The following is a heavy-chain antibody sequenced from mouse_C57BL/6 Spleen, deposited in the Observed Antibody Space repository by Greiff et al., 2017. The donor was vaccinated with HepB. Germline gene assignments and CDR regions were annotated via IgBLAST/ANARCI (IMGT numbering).Heavy chain of an antibody. J-gene: IGHJ4*01. CDR1: GFTFSDYG. V-gene: IGHV5-17*01. CDR2: ISSGSSTI. Sequence: EVKLLESGAGLVKPGGSLKLSCAASGFTFSDYGMHWVRQAPEKGLEWVAYISSGSSTIYYADTLQGRFTITRDNAKNTLFLQMTSLRSEDTAMYYCARHVLYAMDYWGQGTSVTVSS. CDR3: ARHVLYAMDY.